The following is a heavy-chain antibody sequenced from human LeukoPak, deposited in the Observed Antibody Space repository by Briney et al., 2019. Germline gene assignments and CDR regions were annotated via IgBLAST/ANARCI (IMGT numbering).Heavy chain of an antibody. Sequence: GGSLRLSCAASGFTLSSYAMTWVRQAPGRGLEWVSSVDGGGGGTYYADSVKGRFTISRDNSKSTLYLQMNSLRAEDTAVYFCAKDRRGSGNHYTDFDYWGQGTLVTVSS. V-gene: IGHV3-23*01. CDR3: AKDRRGSGNHYTDFDY. J-gene: IGHJ4*02. D-gene: IGHD3-10*01. CDR2: VDGGGGGT. CDR1: GFTLSSYA.